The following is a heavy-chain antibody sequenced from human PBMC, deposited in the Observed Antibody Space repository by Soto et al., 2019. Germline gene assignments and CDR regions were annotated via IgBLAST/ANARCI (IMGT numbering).Heavy chain of an antibody. Sequence: ASVKVSCKASGYTFTSYGISWVRQAPGQGLEWLGWIGTYNGDTNYAQKFQGRVTITRDTSASTAYMELSSLRSEDTAVYYCARGYCGGDCYHAEYFQHWGQGTLVTVSS. D-gene: IGHD2-21*02. CDR1: GYTFTSYG. CDR2: IGTYNGDT. V-gene: IGHV1-18*01. CDR3: ARGYCGGDCYHAEYFQH. J-gene: IGHJ1*01.